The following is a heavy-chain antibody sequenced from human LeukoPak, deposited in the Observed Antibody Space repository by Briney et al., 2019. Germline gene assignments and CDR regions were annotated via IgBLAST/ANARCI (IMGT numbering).Heavy chain of an antibody. CDR3: AREYQKSGSYFDY. J-gene: IGHJ4*02. CDR2: INPNSGGT. V-gene: IGHV1-2*02. D-gene: IGHD3-10*01. CDR1: GYTFTGYY. Sequence: ASVKVSCKASGYTFTGYYMHWVRQAPGQGLEWMGWINPNSGGTNYAQKFQGRVTMTRDTSISTAYMELSRLRSDDTAVYYCAREYQKSGSYFDYWGQGTLATVSS.